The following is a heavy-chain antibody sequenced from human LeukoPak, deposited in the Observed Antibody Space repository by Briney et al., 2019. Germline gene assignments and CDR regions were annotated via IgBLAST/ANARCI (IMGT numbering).Heavy chain of an antibody. V-gene: IGHV4-39*01. Sequence: SETLSLTCTVSGGSISSSGYYWGWIRQPPGKGLEWIGSIYYSGNTYYNASLKRRVTISVDTSKNQFSLKLSSVTAADTAVYYCARQGGYSYRILDYWGQGTLVTVSS. CDR1: GGSISSSGYY. J-gene: IGHJ4*02. CDR3: ARQGGYSYRILDY. CDR2: IYYSGNT. D-gene: IGHD5-18*01.